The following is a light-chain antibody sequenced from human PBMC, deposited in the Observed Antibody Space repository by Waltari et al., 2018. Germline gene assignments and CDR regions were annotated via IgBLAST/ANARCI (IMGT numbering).Light chain of an antibody. CDR1: QSVSSY. CDR2: YAS. V-gene: IGKV3-11*01. J-gene: IGKJ2*01. Sequence: EIVLTQSPATRSLSPGEGATLSCRASQSVSSYLAWYQQKPGQAPRLLIYYASNRAAGIPARFGGSGSGTDFTLTISSLAPEGFAVYYCQQRSNWPPVTFGQGTKLEIK. CDR3: QQRSNWPPVT.